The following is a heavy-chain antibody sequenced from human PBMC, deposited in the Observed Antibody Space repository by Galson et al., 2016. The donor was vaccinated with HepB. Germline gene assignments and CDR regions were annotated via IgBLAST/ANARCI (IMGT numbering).Heavy chain of an antibody. CDR3: ARVWGSGGYYYLFDY. CDR2: IFYTGST. J-gene: IGHJ4*02. Sequence: TLSLTCAVSGASITNSDYYWGWIRQHPGKGLGWIGYIFYTGSTYRNPSLTSRATLSVDTSKNQFSLRLTSVTAADTALYFCARVWGSGGYYYLFDYWGQGALVTVSS. D-gene: IGHD3-22*01. CDR1: GASITNSDYY. V-gene: IGHV4-31*11.